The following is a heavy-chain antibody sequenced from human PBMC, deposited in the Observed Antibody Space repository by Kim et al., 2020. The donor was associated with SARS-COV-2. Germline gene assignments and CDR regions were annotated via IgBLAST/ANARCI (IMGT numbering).Heavy chain of an antibody. CDR2: IGHSANT. CDR3: ARGSKYYYDDSDSLPHTRGFDY. Sequence: SETLSLTCDVYGGYLSGYFWSWIRQPPGKGLEWIGEIGHSANTNYNPSLKSRVTVSVDTSRNQFSLKLTSVTAADTAVYYCARGSKYYYDDSDSLPHTRGFDYWGQGTVVTVSS. V-gene: IGHV4-34*01. J-gene: IGHJ4*02. CDR1: GGYLSGYF. D-gene: IGHD3-22*01.